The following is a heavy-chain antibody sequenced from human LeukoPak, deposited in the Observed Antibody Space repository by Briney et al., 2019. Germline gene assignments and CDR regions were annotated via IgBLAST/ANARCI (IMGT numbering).Heavy chain of an antibody. CDR2: IYYSGST. J-gene: IGHJ4*02. D-gene: IGHD1-7*01. CDR3: ARHDWSYPYFDY. V-gene: IGHV4-59*01. CDR1: GGSISSYY. Sequence: PSETLSLTRTVSGGSISSYYWSWIRQPPGKGLEWIGYIYYSGSTNYNPSLKSRVTISVNTSKNEFSLKLSSVTAADTAVYYCARHDWSYPYFDYWGQGILVTVSS.